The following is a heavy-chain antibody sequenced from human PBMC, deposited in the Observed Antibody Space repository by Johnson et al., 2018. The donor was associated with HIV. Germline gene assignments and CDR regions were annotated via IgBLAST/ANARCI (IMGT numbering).Heavy chain of an antibody. CDR3: ATAYCGGGTCPLWSAFDI. Sequence: QVQLVESGGGVVQPGTSLRLSCAASGFTFSSFAMHWVRQAPGKGLEWMAFISYDGSNKYFTDSVRGRFPISRDNSKHTVYLQMNSLRPEDTAVYYCATAYCGGGTCPLWSAFDIWGQGTKVTVSS. V-gene: IGHV3-30*14. J-gene: IGHJ3*02. CDR2: ISYDGSNK. D-gene: IGHD2-15*01. CDR1: GFTFSSFA.